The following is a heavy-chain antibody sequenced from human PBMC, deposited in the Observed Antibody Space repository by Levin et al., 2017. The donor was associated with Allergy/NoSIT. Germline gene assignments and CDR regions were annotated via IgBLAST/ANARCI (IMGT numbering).Heavy chain of an antibody. CDR1: GFPLRHHW. J-gene: IGHJ5*02. CDR2: IKQDGSEQ. V-gene: IGHV3-7*03. Sequence: LSLTCAASGFPLRHHWMTWVRQAPGKGLEWVASIKQDGSEQYYADPLKGRFTISRDNAKNSLFLQMNNLRADDTAVYYCPPPRGFDPWGQGTLVTVSS. CDR3: PPPRGFDP.